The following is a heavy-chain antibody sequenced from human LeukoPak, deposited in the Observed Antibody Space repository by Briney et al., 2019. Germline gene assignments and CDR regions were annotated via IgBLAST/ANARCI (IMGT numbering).Heavy chain of an antibody. CDR2: ISSSSSYT. J-gene: IGHJ4*02. Sequence: GGSLRLSCAASGFTFSDYYMSWIRQAPGKGLEWVSYISSSSSYTNYADSVKGRFTISRDNAKNSLYLQMNSLRAEDTAVYYCARVEWEGGYDYVWGSYRYGNGGFDYWGQGTLVTVSS. V-gene: IGHV3-11*06. D-gene: IGHD3-16*02. CDR3: ARVEWEGGYDYVWGSYRYGNGGFDY. CDR1: GFTFSDYY.